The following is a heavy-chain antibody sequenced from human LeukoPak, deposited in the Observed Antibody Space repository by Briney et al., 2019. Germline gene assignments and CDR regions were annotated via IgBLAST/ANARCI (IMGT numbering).Heavy chain of an antibody. J-gene: IGHJ5*02. Sequence: ASVKVSCKASGYTFTGYYMHWVRQAPGQGLEWMGWINPNSGGTNYAQKLQGRVTMTTDTSTSTAYMELRSLRSDDTAVYYCARGRGYSSSFSPLDPWGQGTLVTVSS. CDR1: GYTFTGYY. V-gene: IGHV1-2*02. CDR2: INPNSGGT. CDR3: ARGRGYSSSFSPLDP. D-gene: IGHD6-13*01.